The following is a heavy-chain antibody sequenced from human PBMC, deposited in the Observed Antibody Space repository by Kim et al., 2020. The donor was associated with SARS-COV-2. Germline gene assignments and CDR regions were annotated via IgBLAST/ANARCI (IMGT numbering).Heavy chain of an antibody. Sequence: GESLKISCKGSGYSFTSYWIGWVRQMPGKGLEWMGIIYPGDSDTRYSPSFQGQVTISADKSISTAYLQWSSLKASDTAMYYCARPAAEYSGYDYHYYYGMDVWGQGTTGTVSS. V-gene: IGHV5-51*01. CDR1: GYSFTSYW. D-gene: IGHD5-12*01. J-gene: IGHJ6*02. CDR2: IYPGDSDT. CDR3: ARPAAEYSGYDYHYYYGMDV.